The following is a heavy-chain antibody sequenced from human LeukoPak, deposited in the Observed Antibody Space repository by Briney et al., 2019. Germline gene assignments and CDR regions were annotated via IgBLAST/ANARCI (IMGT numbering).Heavy chain of an antibody. CDR3: ARPTSTITMIVGGDAFDI. J-gene: IGHJ3*02. D-gene: IGHD3-22*01. V-gene: IGHV1-69*04. Sequence: SVKVSCKASGGTFSSYAISWVRQAPGQGLEWMGRIIPILGIANYAQKFQGRVTITADKSTSTAYMELSSLRSEDTAVYYCARPTSTITMIVGGDAFDIWGQGTMVTVPS. CDR2: IIPILGIA. CDR1: GGTFSSYA.